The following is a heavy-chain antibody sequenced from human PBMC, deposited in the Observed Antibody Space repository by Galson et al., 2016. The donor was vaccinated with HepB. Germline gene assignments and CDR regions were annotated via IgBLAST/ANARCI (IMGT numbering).Heavy chain of an antibody. V-gene: IGHV1-18*04. J-gene: IGHJ6*02. CDR2: INGNNGNT. Sequence: SVKVSCKASGYTFTGYYMHWMRQAPGQGPEWMGWINGNNGNTYYVEKFQGRVTMTTDTSTRTVYMELRSLRSDDTAVYYCAREARNMWYGMDVWGQGTTVTVSS. CDR3: AREARNMWYGMDV. CDR1: GYTFTGYY. D-gene: IGHD2-21*01.